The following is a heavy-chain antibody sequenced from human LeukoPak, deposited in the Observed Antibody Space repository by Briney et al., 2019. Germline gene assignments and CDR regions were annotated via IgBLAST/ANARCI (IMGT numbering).Heavy chain of an antibody. D-gene: IGHD4-17*01. CDR2: IGGSGART. V-gene: IGHV3-23*01. Sequence: PGGSLRLSCAASGFTFRSCSMIWVRQAPGKGLQWVSAIGGSGARTDYADSVKGRFTISRDNSKNTLYLRMNSLRAEDMAVYYCVKRYGDYVGAYTDWGQGTLVTVSS. CDR1: GFTFRSCS. CDR3: VKRYGDYVGAYTD. J-gene: IGHJ4*02.